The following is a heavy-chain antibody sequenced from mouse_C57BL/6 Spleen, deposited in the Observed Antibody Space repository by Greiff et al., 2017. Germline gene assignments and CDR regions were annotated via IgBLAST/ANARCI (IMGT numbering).Heavy chain of an antibody. J-gene: IGHJ4*01. CDR2: IYPGDGDT. CDR3: ARTGSKGDAMDY. D-gene: IGHD1-3*01. V-gene: IGHV1-82*01. CDR1: GYAFSSSW. Sequence: QVQLKESGPELVKPGASVKISCKASGYAFSSSWMNWVKQRPGKGLEWIGRIYPGDGDTNYNGKFKGKATLTADKSSSTAYMQLSSLTSEDSAVYFCARTGSKGDAMDYWGQGTSVTVSS.